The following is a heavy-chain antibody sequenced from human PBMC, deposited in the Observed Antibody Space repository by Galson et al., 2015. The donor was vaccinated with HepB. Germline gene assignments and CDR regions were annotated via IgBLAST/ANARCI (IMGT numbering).Heavy chain of an antibody. D-gene: IGHD5-12*01. Sequence: SLRLSCAASGFIFSDYYMAWIRQAPGKGLEWVSYISSRSSHTNYADSVKGRFTISRDNAKNSLFLQMHSLTAEGTAVYYCARVWERGYDFDYWGQGTLVTVSS. V-gene: IGHV3-11*06. CDR2: ISSRSSHT. J-gene: IGHJ4*02. CDR3: ARVWERGYDFDY. CDR1: GFIFSDYY.